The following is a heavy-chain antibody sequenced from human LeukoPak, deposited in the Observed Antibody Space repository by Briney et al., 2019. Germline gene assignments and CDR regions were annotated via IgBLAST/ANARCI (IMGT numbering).Heavy chain of an antibody. CDR1: GGSISSISYY. CDR3: ARGIVVVVAAPYYMDV. D-gene: IGHD2-15*01. Sequence: PSETLSLTCTVSGGSISSISYYWGWIRQPPGKGLEWIGEINHSGSTNYNPSLKSRVTISVDTSKNQFSLKLSSVTAADTAVYYCARGIVVVVAAPYYMDVWGKGTTVTVSS. J-gene: IGHJ6*03. V-gene: IGHV4-39*07. CDR2: INHSGST.